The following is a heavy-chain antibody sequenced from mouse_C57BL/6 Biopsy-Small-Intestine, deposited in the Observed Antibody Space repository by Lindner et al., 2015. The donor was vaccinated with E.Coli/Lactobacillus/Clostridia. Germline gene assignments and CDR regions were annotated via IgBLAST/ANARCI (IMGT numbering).Heavy chain of an antibody. D-gene: IGHD2-13*01. J-gene: IGHJ4*01. V-gene: IGHV1-52*01. CDR1: GYPFTSYW. Sequence: VQLQESGAEMVRPGASVKLSCKASGYPFTSYWMHWVKQRPGQGLEWIGKIDPSDSETHYNQKFKDKATLTVDKSSSAAYMQLNSLTSVDSAVYYCARGHGDYSHYYAMDYWGQGTSVTVSS. CDR2: IDPSDSET. CDR3: ARGHGDYSHYYAMDY.